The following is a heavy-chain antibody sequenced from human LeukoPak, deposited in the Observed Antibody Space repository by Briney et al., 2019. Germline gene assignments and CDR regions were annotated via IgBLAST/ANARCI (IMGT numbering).Heavy chain of an antibody. CDR3: ARDSQYYFDY. CDR1: GLTFDDYA. V-gene: IGHV3-9*01. CDR2: ISWNSGSI. Sequence: GGSLRLSCAASGLTFDDYAMHWVRQAPGKGLEWVSGISWNSGSIGYADSVKGRFTISRDNAKNSLYLQMNSLRAEDTAVYYCARDSQYYFDYWGQGTLVTVSS. J-gene: IGHJ4*02.